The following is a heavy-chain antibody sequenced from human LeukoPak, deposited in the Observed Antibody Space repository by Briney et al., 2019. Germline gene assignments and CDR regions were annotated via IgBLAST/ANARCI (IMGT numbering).Heavy chain of an antibody. CDR2: IIPIFGTA. J-gene: IGHJ3*02. Sequence: SVKVSCKASGGTFSSYAISWVRQAPGQGLEWMGGIIPIFGTANYAQKFQGRVTITADESTSTAYMELSSLRSEDTAVYYCARGVSAYSSSHGTGAFDIWGQGTMVTVSS. D-gene: IGHD6-13*01. CDR1: GGTFSSYA. V-gene: IGHV1-69*13. CDR3: ARGVSAYSSSHGTGAFDI.